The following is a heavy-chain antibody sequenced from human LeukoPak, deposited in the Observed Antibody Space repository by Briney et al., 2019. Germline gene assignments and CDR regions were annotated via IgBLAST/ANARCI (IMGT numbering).Heavy chain of an antibody. J-gene: IGHJ4*02. Sequence: GGSLRLSCAASGFTVSSNYMSWVRQAPGKGLEWVSVIYSGGSTYYADSVKGRFTISRDNSKNTLYLQMNSLRAEDTAVYYCARRRSYYDPFDYWGQGTLVTVSS. V-gene: IGHV3-53*01. CDR3: ARRRSYYDPFDY. CDR1: GFTVSSNY. CDR2: IYSGGST. D-gene: IGHD1-26*01.